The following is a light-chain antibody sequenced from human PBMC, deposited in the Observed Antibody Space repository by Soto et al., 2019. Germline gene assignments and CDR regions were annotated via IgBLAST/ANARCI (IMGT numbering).Light chain of an antibody. J-gene: IGKJ5*01. CDR3: QQYDNLLIT. CDR2: DAS. Sequence: DIQMPQSPSSLSASVGDRVTITCQSRQDISNYLNWYQQKQGKAPKLLIYDASNLETGVPSRFSGSGSGTDFTFTISSMQPEDIATYYCQQYDNLLITFGQGTRLEIK. CDR1: QDISNY. V-gene: IGKV1-33*01.